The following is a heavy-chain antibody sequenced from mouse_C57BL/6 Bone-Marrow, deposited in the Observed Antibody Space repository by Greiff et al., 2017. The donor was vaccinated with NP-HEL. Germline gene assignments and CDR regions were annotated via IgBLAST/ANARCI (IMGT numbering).Heavy chain of an antibody. CDR2: ISSGSSTI. CDR1: GFTFSDYG. J-gene: IGHJ4*01. Sequence: EVKLVESGGGLVKPGGSLKLSCAASGFTFSDYGMHWVRQAPEKGLEWVAYISSGSSTIHYADTVKGRFTISRDNAKNTLFLQMTSLRSEDTAMYYCARRYYGSSPYAMDYWGQGTSVTVSS. V-gene: IGHV5-17*01. CDR3: ARRYYGSSPYAMDY. D-gene: IGHD1-1*01.